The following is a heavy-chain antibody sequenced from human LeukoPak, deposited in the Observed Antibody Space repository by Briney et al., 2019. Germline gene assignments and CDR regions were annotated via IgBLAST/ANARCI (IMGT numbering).Heavy chain of an antibody. CDR2: ISSSGDTI. D-gene: IGHD6-19*01. J-gene: IGHJ6*02. CDR3: ARDQQWLVPRYYYYGMDV. V-gene: IGHV3-11*04. CDR1: GFTFSDYY. Sequence: GGSLRLSCAASGFTFSDYYMNWIRQAPGKGLEWVSYISSSGDTINYADSVKGRFTISRDNAKDSLYLQMNSLRAEDTAVYYCARDQQWLVPRYYYYGMDVWGQGTTVTVSS.